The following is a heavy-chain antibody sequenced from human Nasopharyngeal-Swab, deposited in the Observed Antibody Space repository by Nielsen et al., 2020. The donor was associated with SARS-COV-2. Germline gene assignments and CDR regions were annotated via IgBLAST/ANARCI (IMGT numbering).Heavy chain of an antibody. CDR2: IIPILGIA. D-gene: IGHD3-10*01. V-gene: IGHV1-69*04. CDR3: ARVVGPGMVRGVTTPLGMDV. J-gene: IGHJ6*02. Sequence: SVKVSCKASGGTFSSYAIGWVRQAPGQGLEWMGRIIPILGIANYAQKFQGRVTITADKSTSTAYMELSSLRSEDTAVYYCARVVGPGMVRGVTTPLGMDVWGQGTTVTVSS. CDR1: GGTFSSYA.